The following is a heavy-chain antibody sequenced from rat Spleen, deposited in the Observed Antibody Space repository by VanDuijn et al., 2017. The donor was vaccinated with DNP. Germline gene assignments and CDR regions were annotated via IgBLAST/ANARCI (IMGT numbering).Heavy chain of an antibody. CDR3: AREEAYYGYDYFDY. J-gene: IGHJ2*01. V-gene: IGHV3-1*01. D-gene: IGHD1-7*01. Sequence: EVRLQESGPGLVQPSQSLSLTCSVTGYSITSNYWAWIRKFPGNKMEWIGYINYSGSTGYNPSLKSRISVTRDTSKNQFFLQLNSVTTEDTATYYCAREEAYYGYDYFDYWGQGLMVTVSS. CDR2: INYSGST. CDR1: GYSITSNY.